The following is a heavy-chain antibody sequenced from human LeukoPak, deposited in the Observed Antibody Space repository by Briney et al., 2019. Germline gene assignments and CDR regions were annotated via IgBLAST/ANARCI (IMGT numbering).Heavy chain of an antibody. CDR2: ISPILGIA. V-gene: IGHV1-69*04. CDR3: ARHYSSSPFDY. J-gene: IGHJ4*02. Sequence: SVKVSCKASGGTFSSYAISWVRQAPGQGLEWMGRISPILGIANYAQKFQGRVTITADKSTSTAYMQLSSLRSEDTAVYYCARHYSSSPFDYWGQGTLVTVSS. D-gene: IGHD6-6*01. CDR1: GGTFSSYA.